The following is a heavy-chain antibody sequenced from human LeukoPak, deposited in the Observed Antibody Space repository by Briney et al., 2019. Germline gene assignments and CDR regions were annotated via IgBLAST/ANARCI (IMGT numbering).Heavy chain of an antibody. CDR2: IKSKTDGGTT. CDR3: IENYYGSGTPRPY. Sequence: GGSLRLSCAASGFTFSNAWMSWVRQAPGKGLEWVGRIKSKTDGGTTDYAAPVKGRFTISRDDSKNTLYLQMNSLKTEDTAAYYCIENYYGSGTPRPYWGQGTLVTVSS. D-gene: IGHD3-10*01. J-gene: IGHJ4*02. CDR1: GFTFSNAW. V-gene: IGHV3-15*01.